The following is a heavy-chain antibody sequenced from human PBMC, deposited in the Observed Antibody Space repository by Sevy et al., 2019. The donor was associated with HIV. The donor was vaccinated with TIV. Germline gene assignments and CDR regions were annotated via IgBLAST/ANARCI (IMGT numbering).Heavy chain of an antibody. V-gene: IGHV3-30-3*01. CDR1: GFAFTNYYA. D-gene: IGHD4-17*01. CDR3: ARPRANYVDNYFFYAMDV. CDR2: ISFDESDK. J-gene: IGHJ6*02. Sequence: GGSLRLSCAASGFAFTNYYAMHWVRQAPGKGLEWVALISFDESDKYYADSVKGRFTIYRDNFKNTLYLQMTRLTTEKTAVHYCARPRANYVDNYFFYAMDVRGHGTTVTVSS.